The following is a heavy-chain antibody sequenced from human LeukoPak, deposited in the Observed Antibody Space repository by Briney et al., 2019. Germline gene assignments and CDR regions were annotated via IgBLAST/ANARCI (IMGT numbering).Heavy chain of an antibody. Sequence: GGSLRLSCAASGFTFSSYAMSWVRQAPGKGLEWVSAISGSGGSTYYADSVKGRFTISRDNSKNTLYLQMNSLRAEDTAVYYCAKVFPYYDSSGRYFDYWGQGTLVTVSS. J-gene: IGHJ4*02. CDR1: GFTFSSYA. D-gene: IGHD3-22*01. V-gene: IGHV3-23*01. CDR2: ISGSGGST. CDR3: AKVFPYYDSSGRYFDY.